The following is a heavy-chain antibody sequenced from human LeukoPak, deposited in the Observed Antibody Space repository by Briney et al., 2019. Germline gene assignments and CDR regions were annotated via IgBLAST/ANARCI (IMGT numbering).Heavy chain of an antibody. D-gene: IGHD5-12*01. CDR1: GYTFTSYG. Sequence: ASVTVSCKASGYTFTSYGINWVRQAPGRGLEWMGWISAYNGNTNYEQKLQGRVTMTTDTSTSTAYMELSSLRSEDTAVYYCAVSSRGYSGYDYDYWGQGTLVTVSS. V-gene: IGHV1-18*01. J-gene: IGHJ4*02. CDR2: ISAYNGNT. CDR3: AVSSRGYSGYDYDY.